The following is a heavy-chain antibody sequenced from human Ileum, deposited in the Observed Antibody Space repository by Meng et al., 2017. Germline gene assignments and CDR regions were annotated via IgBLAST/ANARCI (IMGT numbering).Heavy chain of an antibody. Sequence: EVQLVESGGGLVKPGVSLRLSFAASGLPFSSHSMNWIRLAPGKSLEWVSFISSGSDYVYYGDSVRGRFTVSRDNAKNALYLQMDSLRVEDTALYFCARHLGYCSGGSCHQWGQGTLVTVSS. J-gene: IGHJ4*02. CDR3: ARHLGYCSGGSCHQ. V-gene: IGHV3-21*04. D-gene: IGHD2-15*01. CDR2: ISSGSDYV. CDR1: GLPFSSHS.